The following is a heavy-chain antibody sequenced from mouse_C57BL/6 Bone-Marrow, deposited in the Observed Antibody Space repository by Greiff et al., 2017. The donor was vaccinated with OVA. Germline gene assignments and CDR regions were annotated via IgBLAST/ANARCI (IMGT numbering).Heavy chain of an antibody. Sequence: EVKLVESGGGLVQPGGSLKLSCAASGFTFSDYGMAWVRQAPRKGPEWVAFISNLAYSIYYADTVTGRFTISRENAKNTLYLEMSSLRSEDTAMYYCARKEDYYGSSYWYFDVWGTGTTVTVSS. V-gene: IGHV5-15*01. CDR1: GFTFSDYG. CDR2: ISNLAYSI. CDR3: ARKEDYYGSSYWYFDV. J-gene: IGHJ1*03. D-gene: IGHD1-1*01.